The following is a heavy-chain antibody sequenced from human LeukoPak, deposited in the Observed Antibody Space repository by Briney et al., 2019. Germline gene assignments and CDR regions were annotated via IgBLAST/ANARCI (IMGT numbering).Heavy chain of an antibody. Sequence: GGSLRLSCAASGFTFRDCAMSWVRQAPGKGLEWVSGISGTGYNTYYADSVKGRFTISRDNSKNTLYLQMNSLGAEDTAVYYCAKHVSGSLFYFDYWGQRTLVTVSS. J-gene: IGHJ4*02. CDR2: ISGTGYNT. D-gene: IGHD3-10*01. CDR3: AKHVSGSLFYFDY. V-gene: IGHV3-23*01. CDR1: GFTFRDCA.